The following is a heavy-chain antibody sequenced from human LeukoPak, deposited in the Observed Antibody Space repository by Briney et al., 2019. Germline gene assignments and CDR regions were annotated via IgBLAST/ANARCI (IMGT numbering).Heavy chain of an antibody. CDR2: IIPILGIA. V-gene: IGHV1-69*04. D-gene: IGHD1-26*01. J-gene: IGHJ4*02. CDR1: GGTFSSYA. Sequence: SVKVSCKASGGTFSSYAISWVRQAPGQGLEWMGRIIPILGIANYAQKFQGRVTITADKSTSTAYMELSSLRSEDTVVYYCARDLVGATQTYYFDYWGQGTLVTVSS. CDR3: ARDLVGATQTYYFDY.